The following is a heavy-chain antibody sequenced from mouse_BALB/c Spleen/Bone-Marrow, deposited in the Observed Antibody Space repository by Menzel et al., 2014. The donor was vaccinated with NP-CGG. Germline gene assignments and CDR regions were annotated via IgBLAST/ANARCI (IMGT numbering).Heavy chain of an antibody. CDR3: ARVYGWYFDV. CDR1: GFTFSSYG. J-gene: IGHJ1*01. CDR2: INNNGGST. Sequence: EVNVVESGGGLVQPGGSLKLSCVASGFTFSSYGMSWVRQTPDKRLESVATINNNGGSTYYPDSVKGQFTISRDNAKNTLYLQMSSLKSEDTAMYYCARVYGWYFDVWGAGTTVTVSS. D-gene: IGHD1-1*01. V-gene: IGHV5-6-3*01.